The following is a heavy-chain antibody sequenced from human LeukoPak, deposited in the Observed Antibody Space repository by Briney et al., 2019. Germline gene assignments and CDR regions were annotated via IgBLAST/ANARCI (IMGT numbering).Heavy chain of an antibody. J-gene: IGHJ4*02. CDR1: GFTFSSYS. CDR3: ARVSHGKYFDY. CDR2: ISSSSSYI. V-gene: IGHV3-21*01. Sequence: GGSLRLSCAASGFTFSSYSMNWVRQAPGKWLEWVSSISSSSSYIYYADSVKGRFTISRDNAKNSLYLQMNSLRAEDTAVYYCARVSHGKYFDYWGQGTLVTVSS.